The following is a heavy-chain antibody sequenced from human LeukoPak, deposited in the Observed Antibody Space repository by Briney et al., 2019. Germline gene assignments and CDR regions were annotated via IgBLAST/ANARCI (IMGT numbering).Heavy chain of an antibody. Sequence: GGSLRLSCAASGFTFDDYGMSWVRQAPGKGLEWVSGINWNGGSTGYADSVKGRFTISRDNAKNSLYLQMNSLRAEDTALYHCARVKGERTCYYYYYYMDVWGKGTTVTISS. D-gene: IGHD3-16*01. V-gene: IGHV3-20*01. CDR3: ARVKGERTCYYYYYYMDV. J-gene: IGHJ6*03. CDR1: GFTFDDYG. CDR2: INWNGGST.